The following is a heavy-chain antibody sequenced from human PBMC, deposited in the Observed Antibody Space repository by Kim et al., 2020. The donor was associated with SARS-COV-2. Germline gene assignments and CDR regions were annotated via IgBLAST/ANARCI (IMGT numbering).Heavy chain of an antibody. CDR2: IDPSDSYT. V-gene: IGHV5-10-1*01. CDR1: GYSFTSYW. J-gene: IGHJ5*02. D-gene: IGHD5-12*01. CDR3: ARGDIVATISPNNWFDP. Sequence: GESQKISCKGSGYSFTSYWISWVRQMPGKGLEWMGRIDPSDSYTNYSPSFQGHVTISADKSISTAYLQWSSLKASDTAMYYCARGDIVATISPNNWFDPWGQGTLVTVSS.